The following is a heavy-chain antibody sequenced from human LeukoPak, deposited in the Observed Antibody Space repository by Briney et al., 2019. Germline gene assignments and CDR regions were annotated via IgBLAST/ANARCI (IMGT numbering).Heavy chain of an antibody. CDR1: GFTFDDCG. D-gene: IGHD5-12*01. Sequence: SGGSLRLSCAASGFTFDDCGMSWVRQAPGKGLEWVSGINWNGGNTGYADSVKGRFTIPRDNAKNSLYLQMSSLRAEDTALYYCASAYSGYENYYYYYYMDVWGKGTTVTVSS. CDR2: INWNGGNT. V-gene: IGHV3-20*04. J-gene: IGHJ6*03. CDR3: ASAYSGYENYYYYYYMDV.